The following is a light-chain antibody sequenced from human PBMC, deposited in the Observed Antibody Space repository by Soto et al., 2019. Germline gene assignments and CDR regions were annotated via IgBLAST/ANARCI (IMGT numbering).Light chain of an antibody. V-gene: IGLV2-23*01. J-gene: IGLJ2*01. CDR2: EGN. CDR1: SSDVGSYNL. CDR3: CSYAGSSTLV. Sequence: QSALTQPASVSGSPGQSITISCTGTSSDVGSYNLVSWYQQHPGKAPKLMIYEGNKRPSGVSNRFSGSKSGSTASLTISGLQAEDEADYYCCSYAGSSTLVFGGGTKLTVL.